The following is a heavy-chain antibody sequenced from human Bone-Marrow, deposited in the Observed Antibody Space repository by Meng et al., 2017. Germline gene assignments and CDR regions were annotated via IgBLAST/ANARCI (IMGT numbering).Heavy chain of an antibody. D-gene: IGHD2-8*01. Sequence: LSLTCAASGFTFSSYGMHWVRQAPGKGLEWVAVIWYDGSNKYYADSVKGRFTISRDNSKNTLYLQMNSLRAEDTAVYYCAREMGYCTNGVCSLPSDYWGQGTLVTVSS. V-gene: IGHV3-33*08. CDR2: IWYDGSNK. J-gene: IGHJ4*02. CDR1: GFTFSSYG. CDR3: AREMGYCTNGVCSLPSDY.